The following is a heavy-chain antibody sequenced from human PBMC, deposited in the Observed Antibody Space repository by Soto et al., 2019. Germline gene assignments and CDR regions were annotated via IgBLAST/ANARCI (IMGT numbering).Heavy chain of an antibody. Sequence: GGSLRLSCAASGFTVSSNYMTWVRQAPGKGLEWVSVIYRDGYTYCADSVKGRFTISRDNSKNTLYLQMNSLRAEDTAVYYCARDFGGYGGYYYYGMDVWGQGTTVTVSS. CDR2: IYRDGYT. V-gene: IGHV3-66*01. CDR3: ARDFGGYGGYYYYGMDV. D-gene: IGHD5-12*01. CDR1: GFTVSSNY. J-gene: IGHJ6*02.